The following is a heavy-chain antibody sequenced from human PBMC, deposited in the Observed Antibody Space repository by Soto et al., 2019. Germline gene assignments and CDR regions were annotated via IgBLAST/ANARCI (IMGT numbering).Heavy chain of an antibody. J-gene: IGHJ4*02. D-gene: IGHD3-22*01. Sequence: PSETLSLTCTVSGGSISSGDYYWSWIRQPPGKGLEWIGYIYYSGSTYYNPSLKSRVTISVDTSKNQFSLKLSSVTAADTAVYYCARVCYYDRSGYTPTYYFDYWGQGTLVTVSS. CDR1: GGSISSGDYY. CDR2: IYYSGST. V-gene: IGHV4-30-4*01. CDR3: ARVCYYDRSGYTPTYYFDY.